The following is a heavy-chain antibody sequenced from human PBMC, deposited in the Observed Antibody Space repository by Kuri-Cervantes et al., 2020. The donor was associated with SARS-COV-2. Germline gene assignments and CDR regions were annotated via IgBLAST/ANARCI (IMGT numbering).Heavy chain of an antibody. J-gene: IGHJ5*02. CDR1: GYTLTELS. Sequence: ASVKVSCKVSGYTLTELSMHWVRQAPGKGLEWMGGFDPEDGETIYAQKFQGRVTMTEDTSTDTDYMELSSLRSEDTAVYYCATEPPRRAAAGTGWFWFDPWGQGTLVTVSS. D-gene: IGHD6-13*01. V-gene: IGHV1-24*01. CDR3: ATEPPRRAAAGTGWFWFDP. CDR2: FDPEDGET.